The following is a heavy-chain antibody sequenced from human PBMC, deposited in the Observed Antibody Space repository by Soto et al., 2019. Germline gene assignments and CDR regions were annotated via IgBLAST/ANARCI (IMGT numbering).Heavy chain of an antibody. CDR2: IIPIFGTA. CDR1: GGTFSSYA. Sequence: QVQLVQSGAEVKKPGSSVKVSCKASGGTFSSYAISWVRQAPGQGLEWMGGIIPIFGTANYAQKFQGRVTITADESTSTAYMELSSLRSEDTAVYYCARGRDGYHYPGRDAFDIWGQGTMVTVSS. J-gene: IGHJ3*02. D-gene: IGHD5-12*01. CDR3: ARGRDGYHYPGRDAFDI. V-gene: IGHV1-69*12.